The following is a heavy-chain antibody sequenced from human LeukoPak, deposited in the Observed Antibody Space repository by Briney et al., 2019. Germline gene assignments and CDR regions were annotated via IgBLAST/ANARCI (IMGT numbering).Heavy chain of an antibody. CDR2: ISGSGASI. Sequence: PGGSLRLSCGASGFTFSNYGMSWVRQAPGKGLEWVSGISGSGASIYYAESAKGRFTISRDNAKNTLYLQMNSLRADDTAVYYCARVFGQWLVSFDVWGRGTMVTVSS. CDR3: ARVFGQWLVSFDV. V-gene: IGHV3-23*01. D-gene: IGHD6-19*01. CDR1: GFTFSNYG. J-gene: IGHJ3*01.